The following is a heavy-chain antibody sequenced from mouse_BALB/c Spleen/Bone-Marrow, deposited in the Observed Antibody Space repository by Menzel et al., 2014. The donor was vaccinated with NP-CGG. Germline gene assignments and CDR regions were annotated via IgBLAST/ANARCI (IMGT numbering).Heavy chain of an antibody. J-gene: IGHJ3*01. Sequence: VQVQQSGAELAKPGASVKLSCKASGYTFTSYYMYWVKQRPGQGLEWIGGINPSNGGTNFNEKFKSKATLTVDKSSSTAYMQLSSLTSEDSAVYYCTRGLRAWFAYWGQRTLVTVSA. CDR2: INPSNGGT. D-gene: IGHD3-1*01. CDR1: GYTFTSYY. CDR3: TRGLRAWFAY. V-gene: IGHV1S81*02.